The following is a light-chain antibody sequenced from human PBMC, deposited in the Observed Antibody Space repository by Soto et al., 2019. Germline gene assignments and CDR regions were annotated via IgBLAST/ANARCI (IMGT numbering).Light chain of an antibody. Sequence: EIVLTQSPATLSLSPGERATLSCRASQGISSQLAWYQQKPGQAPRLLICDASSRATGIPARFSGSGSGTDFTLTISSLEPEDLAVYYCQQRSSWPLTFGGGTKVEIK. CDR3: QQRSSWPLT. CDR2: DAS. V-gene: IGKV3-11*01. J-gene: IGKJ4*01. CDR1: QGISSQ.